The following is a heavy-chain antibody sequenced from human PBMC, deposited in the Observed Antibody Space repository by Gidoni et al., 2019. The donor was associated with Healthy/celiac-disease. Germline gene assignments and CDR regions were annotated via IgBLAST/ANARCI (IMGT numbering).Heavy chain of an antibody. CDR2: ST. Sequence: STYYNPSLKSRVTISVDTSKNQFSLKLSSVTAADTAVYYCARQGYCSGGSCYLYPYYYYGMDVWGQGTTVTVSS. J-gene: IGHJ6*02. CDR3: ARQGYCSGGSCYLYPYYYYGMDV. D-gene: IGHD2-15*01. V-gene: IGHV4-39*01.